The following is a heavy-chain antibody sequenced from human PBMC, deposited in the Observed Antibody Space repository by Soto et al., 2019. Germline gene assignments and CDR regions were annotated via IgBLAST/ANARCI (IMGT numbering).Heavy chain of an antibody. CDR1: GFTFSSYG. CDR2: ISYDGSNK. V-gene: IGHV3-30*18. Sequence: PGGSLILSCAASGFTFSSYGMHWVRQAPGKGLEWVAVISYDGSNKYYADSVKGRFTISRDNSKNTLYLQMNSLRAEDTAVYYCAKEARPLAVAGSFFDSWGQGALVTVSS. D-gene: IGHD6-19*01. J-gene: IGHJ4*02. CDR3: AKEARPLAVAGSFFDS.